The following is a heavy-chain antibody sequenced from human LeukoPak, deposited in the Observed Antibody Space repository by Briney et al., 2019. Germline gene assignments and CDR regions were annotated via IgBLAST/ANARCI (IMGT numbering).Heavy chain of an antibody. CDR3: ARDPRGDFTNDY. CDR1: GGSISSYY. D-gene: IGHD3-3*01. Sequence: PSETLSLTCTVSGGSISSYYWSWIRQPPGKGLEWIGYIYTSGSTNNPSLKSRVTISVDTSKNQFSLKLSSVTAADTAVYYCARDPRGDFTNDYWGQGTLVTVSS. J-gene: IGHJ4*02. CDR2: IYTSGST. V-gene: IGHV4-4*09.